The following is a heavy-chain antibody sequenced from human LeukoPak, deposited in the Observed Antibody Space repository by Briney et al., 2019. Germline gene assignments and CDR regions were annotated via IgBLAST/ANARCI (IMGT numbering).Heavy chain of an antibody. CDR1: GFTFSSYW. V-gene: IGHV3-74*01. J-gene: IGHJ4*02. CDR2: INSDGSGT. CDR3: ARGYSGSGSPY. D-gene: IGHD3-10*01. Sequence: GGSLRLSCAASGFTFSSYWMYWVRQAPGMGLVWVSRINSDGSGTSYADSVKGRFTISRDNAKNTMFLQMNSLRAEGTAVYYCARGYSGSGSPYWGQGTLVTVSS.